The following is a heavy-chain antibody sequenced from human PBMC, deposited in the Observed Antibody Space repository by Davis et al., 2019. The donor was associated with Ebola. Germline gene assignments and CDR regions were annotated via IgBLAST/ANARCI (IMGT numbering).Heavy chain of an antibody. J-gene: IGHJ6*02. Sequence: MPSETLSLTCTVSGGSISSYYWSWIRQPPGKGLEWIGEINHSGSTNYNPSLKSRVTISVDTSKNQVSLRLSSVTAADTAVYYCARGLALVRGAHYGLDVWGQGTTVTVSS. D-gene: IGHD3-10*01. CDR1: GGSISSYY. CDR2: INHSGST. CDR3: ARGLALVRGAHYGLDV. V-gene: IGHV4-34*01.